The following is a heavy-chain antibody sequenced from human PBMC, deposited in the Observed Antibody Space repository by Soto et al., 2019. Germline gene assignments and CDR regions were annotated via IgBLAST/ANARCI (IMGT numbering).Heavy chain of an antibody. Sequence: LVPQSLRSSFAEYSSLSYYWSCIRQHTGKGLEWIGYIYYSGSTNYNPSFKSRVTISVDTPKNQFSLKLTSVTASVPAVYYFARGVSTMGPWGQGTLVPVSP. V-gene: IGHV4-59*01. CDR2: IYYSGST. CDR1: EYSSLSYY. J-gene: IGHJ5*02. D-gene: IGHD5-12*01. CDR3: ARGVSTMGP.